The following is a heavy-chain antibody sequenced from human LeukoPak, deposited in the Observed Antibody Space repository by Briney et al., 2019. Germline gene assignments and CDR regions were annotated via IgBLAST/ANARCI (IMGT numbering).Heavy chain of an antibody. CDR3: ARVGRYYYDSSGYYSN. Sequence: SETLSLTCTVSGGSISSYYWSWIRQPPGKGLEWIGYIYYSGSTNYNPSLKSRVTISVDTSKNQFSLKLSSVTAADTAVYYCARVGRYYYDSSGYYSNWGQGALVTVSS. CDR2: IYYSGST. CDR1: GGSISSYY. D-gene: IGHD3-22*01. J-gene: IGHJ4*02. V-gene: IGHV4-59*01.